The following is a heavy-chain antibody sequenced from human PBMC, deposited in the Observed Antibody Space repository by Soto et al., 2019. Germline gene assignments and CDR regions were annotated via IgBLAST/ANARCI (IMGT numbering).Heavy chain of an antibody. V-gene: IGHV3-33*01. J-gene: IGHJ4*01. D-gene: IGHD2-8*01. CDR3: ARAFCTNGVCYYFFDY. CDR1: GFTFGTYA. CDR2: IYYDGSNR. Sequence: QVQLVESGGGVVQRGGSLRLSCAASGFTFGTYAMHWVRQAPGKGLEWVAVIYYDGSNRYYGDAVKGRFTISRDNSKSTLYLQMSSLRAEDTAVYYCARAFCTNGVCYYFFDYWGHGTLVTVSS.